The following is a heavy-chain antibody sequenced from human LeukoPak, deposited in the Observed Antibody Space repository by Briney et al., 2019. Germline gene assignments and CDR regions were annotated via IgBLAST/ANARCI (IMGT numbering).Heavy chain of an antibody. CDR2: ISWNSGSI. CDR3: AKGGPTYYYDSSGYPFDY. V-gene: IGHV3-9*01. CDR1: GFTFDDYA. Sequence: GGSLRLSCAASGFTFDDYAMHWVRHAPGKGLEWVSGISWNSGSIGYADSVKGRFTISRDNAKNSLYLQMNSLRAEDTALYYCAKGGPTYYYDSSGYPFDYWGQGTLVTVSS. D-gene: IGHD3-22*01. J-gene: IGHJ4*02.